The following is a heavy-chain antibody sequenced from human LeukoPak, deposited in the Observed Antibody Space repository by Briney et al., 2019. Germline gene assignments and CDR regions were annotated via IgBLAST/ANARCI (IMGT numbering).Heavy chain of an antibody. D-gene: IGHD6-6*01. CDR1: GGSISSSSYY. J-gene: IGHJ4*02. V-gene: IGHV4-39*07. CDR3: ARIGIAARRYFDY. Sequence: PSETLSLTCTVSGGSISSSSYYWGWIRQPPGKGLEWIGSIYYSGSTYYNPSLKSRVTISVDTSKNQFSLKLSSVTAADTAVYYCARIGIAARRYFDYWGQGTLVTVSS. CDR2: IYYSGST.